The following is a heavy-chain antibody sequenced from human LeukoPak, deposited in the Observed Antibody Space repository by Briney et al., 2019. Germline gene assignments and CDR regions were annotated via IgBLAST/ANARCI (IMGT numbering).Heavy chain of an antibody. J-gene: IGHJ4*02. V-gene: IGHV1-3*01. CDR2: SNAGNGNT. Sequence: GASVKVSCKASGYTFTSYAMHWVRQATGQRLEWMGWSNAGNGNTKYSQKFQGRVTMTRNTSISTAYMELSSLRSEDTAVYYCARGDWAPEYWGQGTLVTVSS. CDR1: GYTFTSYA. D-gene: IGHD3-9*01. CDR3: ARGDWAPEY.